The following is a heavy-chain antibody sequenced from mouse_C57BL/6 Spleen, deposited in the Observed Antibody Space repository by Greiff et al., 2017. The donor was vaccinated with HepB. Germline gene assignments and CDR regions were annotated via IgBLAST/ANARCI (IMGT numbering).Heavy chain of an antibody. CDR3: ARTFITTVVYWYFDV. Sequence: QVQLKQPGAELVKPGASVKLSCKASGYTFTSYWMHWVKQRPGRGLEWIGRIDPNSGGTKYNEKFKSKATLTVDKPSSTAYMQLSSLTSEDSAVYYCARTFITTVVYWYFDVWGTGTTVTVSS. J-gene: IGHJ1*03. CDR1: GYTFTSYW. V-gene: IGHV1-72*01. CDR2: IDPNSGGT. D-gene: IGHD1-1*01.